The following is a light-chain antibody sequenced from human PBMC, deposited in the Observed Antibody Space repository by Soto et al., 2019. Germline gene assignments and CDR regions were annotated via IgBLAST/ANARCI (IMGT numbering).Light chain of an antibody. CDR2: YAS. J-gene: IGKJ4*01. CDR3: QQRSNWPPLT. V-gene: IGKV3-11*01. Sequence: EIVLTQSPATLSLSPGERATLSCRASQSVSSYLAWYHQKHGQAPRLLLYYASNRATGIPARFSGSGSGTAVIPTIISLVPADFVVLYCQQRSNWPPLTFGGGTKVEIK. CDR1: QSVSSY.